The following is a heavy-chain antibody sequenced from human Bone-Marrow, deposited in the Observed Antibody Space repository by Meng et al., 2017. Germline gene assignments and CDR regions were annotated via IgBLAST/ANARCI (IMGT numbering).Heavy chain of an antibody. J-gene: IGHJ4*02. CDR2: INHSGST. CDR1: GGSISSGGYY. Sequence: QVEREESGPGLVKPSQTLSLTCTVSGGSISSGGYYWSWIRQPPGKGLEWIGEINHSGSTNYNPSLESRATISVDTSQNNLSLKLSSVAAADSAVYYCARGPTTMAHDFDYWGQGTLVTVSS. V-gene: IGHV4-61*03. D-gene: IGHD4-11*01. CDR3: ARGPTTMAHDFDY.